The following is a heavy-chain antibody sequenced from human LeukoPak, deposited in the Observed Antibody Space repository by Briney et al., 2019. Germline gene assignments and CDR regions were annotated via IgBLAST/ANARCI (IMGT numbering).Heavy chain of an antibody. CDR1: GGSFSGYL. V-gene: IGHV4-34*01. CDR3: ARASYSYDISGWVPFDY. J-gene: IGHJ4*02. D-gene: IGHD3-22*01. Sequence: PSETLSLTCAVYGGSFSGYLWSWIRQPPGKGLEWIGEVSHGGTTNYSPSLKSPVTISGDTSENQFPLRLSSVTAADTAVYYCARASYSYDISGWVPFDYWGQGTLVTVSS. CDR2: VSHGGTT.